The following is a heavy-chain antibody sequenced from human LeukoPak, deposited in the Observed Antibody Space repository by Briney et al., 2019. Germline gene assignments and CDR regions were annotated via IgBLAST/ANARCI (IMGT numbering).Heavy chain of an antibody. Sequence: GGSLRLSCAASGFTFSSYEMNWVRQAPGKGLEWVSYISSSGSTIYYADSVKGRLTISRDNAKNSLYLQMNSLRAEDTAVYYCAREEIVPAAYFDYWGQGTLVTASS. J-gene: IGHJ4*02. CDR2: ISSSGSTI. CDR1: GFTFSSYE. CDR3: AREEIVPAAYFDY. D-gene: IGHD2-2*01. V-gene: IGHV3-48*03.